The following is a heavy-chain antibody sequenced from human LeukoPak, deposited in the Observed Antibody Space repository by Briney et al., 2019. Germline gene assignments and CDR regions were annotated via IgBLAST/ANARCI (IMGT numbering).Heavy chain of an antibody. V-gene: IGHV4-39*01. D-gene: IGHD5-18*01. CDR1: GGSISSSSYY. Sequence: SETLSLTCTVSGGSISSSSYYWGWIRQPPGKGLEWIGSIYYSGSTYYNPSLKSRVTISVDTSKNQFSLKLSSVTAADTAVYYCATEFSGYSYGERYYFDYWGQGTLVTVSS. CDR2: IYYSGST. J-gene: IGHJ4*02. CDR3: ATEFSGYSYGERYYFDY.